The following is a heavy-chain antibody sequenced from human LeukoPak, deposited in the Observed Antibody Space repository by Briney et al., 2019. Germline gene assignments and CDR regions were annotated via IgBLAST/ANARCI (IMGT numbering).Heavy chain of an antibody. Sequence: SVTVSCKAXGYTFXTYYIHWVRQAPGQGLEWMGFINPSGGSTSYARKFQGRVTMTRDTSTSTVYMELSSLRSEDTAVYYCARNVASGFDFWGQGTLVTVSS. J-gene: IGHJ4*02. D-gene: IGHD1-1*01. V-gene: IGHV1-46*01. CDR2: INPSGGST. CDR3: ARNVASGFDF. CDR1: GYTFXTYY.